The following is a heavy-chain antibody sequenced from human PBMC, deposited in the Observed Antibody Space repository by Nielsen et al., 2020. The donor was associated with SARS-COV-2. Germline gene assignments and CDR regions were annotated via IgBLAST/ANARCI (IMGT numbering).Heavy chain of an antibody. CDR1: GGSFTNYY. V-gene: IGHV4-34*01. CDR2: INHSGST. CDR3: ARGRGSSGYYFDS. Sequence: SETLSLTCAVYGGSFTNYYWGWIRQPPGKGLEWIGEINHSGSTNYNPSLRGRVTISVNTSGNQFSLRLNSVTAADTTIYYCARGRGSSGYYFDSWGQGTLVTVSS. D-gene: IGHD3-22*01. J-gene: IGHJ4*02.